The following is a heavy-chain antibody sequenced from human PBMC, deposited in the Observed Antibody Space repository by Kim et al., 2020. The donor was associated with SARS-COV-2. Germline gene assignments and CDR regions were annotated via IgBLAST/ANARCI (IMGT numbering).Heavy chain of an antibody. CDR1: GGSFSGYY. CDR2: INHSGST. CDR3: ARNHFQQWLVHYYYYYGMDV. D-gene: IGHD6-19*01. V-gene: IGHV4-34*01. J-gene: IGHJ6*02. Sequence: SETLSLTCAVYGGSFSGYYWSWIRQPPGKGLEWIGEINHSGSTNYNPSLKSRVTISVDTSKNQFSLKLSSVTAADTAVYYCARNHFQQWLVHYYYYYGMDVWGQGTTVTVSS.